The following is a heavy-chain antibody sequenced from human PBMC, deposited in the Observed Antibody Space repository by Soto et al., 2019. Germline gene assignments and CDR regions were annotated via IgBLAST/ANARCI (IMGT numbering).Heavy chain of an antibody. Sequence: GASVKVSCKASGYTFTSYAMHWVRQAPGQRLEWMGWINAGNGNTKYSQKFQGRVTITRDTSASTAYMELSSLRSEDTAVYYCAGDPPRHVYSGYDLAPFLFDYWGQGTLVTVSS. CDR3: AGDPPRHVYSGYDLAPFLFDY. CDR2: INAGNGNT. J-gene: IGHJ4*02. V-gene: IGHV1-3*01. D-gene: IGHD5-12*01. CDR1: GYTFTSYA.